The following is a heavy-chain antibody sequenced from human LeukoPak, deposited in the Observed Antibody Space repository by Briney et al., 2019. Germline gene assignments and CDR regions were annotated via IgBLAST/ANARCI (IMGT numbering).Heavy chain of an antibody. J-gene: IGHJ6*02. V-gene: IGHV3-23*01. Sequence: GGSLRLSCLASGFTFSSYAMSWVRQAPGKGLEWVSSISGSGVSTYYADSVKGRFTISRDDAKNTLYLQMNSLRAEDAAVYYSARDEGTYGMDVWGQGTTVTVSS. CDR3: ARDEGTYGMDV. CDR1: GFTFSSYA. D-gene: IGHD1-1*01. CDR2: ISGSGVST.